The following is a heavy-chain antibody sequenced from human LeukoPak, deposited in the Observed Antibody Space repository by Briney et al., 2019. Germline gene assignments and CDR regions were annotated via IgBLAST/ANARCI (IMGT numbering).Heavy chain of an antibody. CDR1: GFTFSSYA. Sequence: GRSLRLSCAASGFTFSSYAMHWVRQAPGKGLEWVAVVSYDGSNKYYADSVKGRFTISRDNSKNTLYLQMNSLRAEDTAVYYCARDYGYDSIDYWGQGTLVTVSS. CDR2: VSYDGSNK. D-gene: IGHD5-12*01. V-gene: IGHV3-30*04. J-gene: IGHJ4*02. CDR3: ARDYGYDSIDY.